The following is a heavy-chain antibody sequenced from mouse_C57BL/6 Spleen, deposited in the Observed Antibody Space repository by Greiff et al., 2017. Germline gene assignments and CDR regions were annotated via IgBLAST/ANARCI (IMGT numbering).Heavy chain of an antibody. Sequence: DVMLVESGGGLVKPGGSLKLSCAASGFTFSDYGMHWVRQAPEKGLEWVAYISSGSSTIYYADTVKGRFTISRDNAKNTLFLQMTSLLSEDTAMYYCARPTVVASFDYWGQGTTLTVSS. V-gene: IGHV5-17*01. CDR2: ISSGSSTI. D-gene: IGHD1-1*01. J-gene: IGHJ2*01. CDR3: ARPTVVASFDY. CDR1: GFTFSDYG.